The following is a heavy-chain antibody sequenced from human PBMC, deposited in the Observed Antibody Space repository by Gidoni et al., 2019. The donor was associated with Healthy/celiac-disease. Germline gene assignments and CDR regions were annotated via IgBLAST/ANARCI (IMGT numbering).Heavy chain of an antibody. CDR2: ISAYNGNT. CDR3: ARDTGYSSSGPLDY. CDR1: GYTFPSYG. D-gene: IGHD6-6*01. Sequence: QVQLVQSGAEVQKTGASVKVSCTASGYTFPSYGISWVRQAPGQGLEWMGWISAYNGNTNYAQKLQGRVTMTTDTSTSTAYMELRSLRSDDTAVYYCARDTGYSSSGPLDYWGQGTLVTVSS. V-gene: IGHV1-18*01. J-gene: IGHJ4*02.